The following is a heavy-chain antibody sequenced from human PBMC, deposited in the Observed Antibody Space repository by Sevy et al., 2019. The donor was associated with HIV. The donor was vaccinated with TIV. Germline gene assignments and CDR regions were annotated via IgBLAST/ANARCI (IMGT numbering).Heavy chain of an antibody. Sequence: SETLSLTCSVSGGSISSSSYDWGWIRQPPGKGLEWIGSLYSTGSTSYNPSLRSRVTVSADTSKNQFSLKLDSVSAADTAVYYCATPHAHGWYEGTGGYFDIWGRGTLVTVSS. CDR2: LYSTGST. D-gene: IGHD6-19*01. J-gene: IGHJ2*01. V-gene: IGHV4-39*01. CDR1: GGSISSSSYD. CDR3: ATPHAHGWYEGTGGYFDI.